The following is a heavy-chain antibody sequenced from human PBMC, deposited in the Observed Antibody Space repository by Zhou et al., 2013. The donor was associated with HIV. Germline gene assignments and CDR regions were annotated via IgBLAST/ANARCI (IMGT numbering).Heavy chain of an antibody. CDR3: ARGGRKGSGRSLYYYYYYMDV. CDR1: GGTFSSYA. V-gene: IGHV1-69*04. D-gene: IGHD6-19*01. J-gene: IGHJ6*03. CDR2: IIPILGIA. Sequence: QVQLVQSGAEVKKPGSSVKVSCKASGGTFSSYAISWVRQAPGQGLEWMGRIIPILGIANYAQKFQGRVTITADKSTSTAYMELSSLRSEDTAVYYCARGGRKGSGRSLYYYYYYMDVWGKGTTVTVSS.